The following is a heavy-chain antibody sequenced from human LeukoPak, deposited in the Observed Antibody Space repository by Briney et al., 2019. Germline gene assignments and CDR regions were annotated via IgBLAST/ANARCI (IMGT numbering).Heavy chain of an antibody. CDR2: IYYSGST. J-gene: IGHJ4*02. D-gene: IGHD2-15*01. CDR3: ARTLCSSGSCYCDY. CDR1: GGSISSYY. V-gene: IGHV4-59*01. Sequence: PSETLSLTCTVSGGSISSYYWSWIRQPPGKGLEWIGYIYYSGSTNYNPSLKSRVTISVDTSKNQFSLKLSSVTAADTAVYYCARTLCSSGSCYCDYWGQGTLVTVSS.